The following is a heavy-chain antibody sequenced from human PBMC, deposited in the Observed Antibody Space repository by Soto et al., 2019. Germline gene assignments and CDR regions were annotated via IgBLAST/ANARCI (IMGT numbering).Heavy chain of an antibody. CDR2: IWYDENKK. Sequence: GSLRLSCAASGFSFSSYAMHWVRQAPGKGLEWVAVIWYDENKKYYADSVKGRFTISRDNSKNTLYLQMNSLRAEDTGVYYCASVVEATDYYYYGMDVWGQGTLVTVSS. J-gene: IGHJ6*02. V-gene: IGHV3-33*01. D-gene: IGHD2-15*01. CDR1: GFSFSSYA. CDR3: ASVVEATDYYYYGMDV.